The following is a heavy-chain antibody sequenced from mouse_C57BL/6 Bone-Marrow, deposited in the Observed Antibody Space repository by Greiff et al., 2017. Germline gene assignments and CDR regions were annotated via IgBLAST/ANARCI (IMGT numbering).Heavy chain of an antibody. J-gene: IGHJ2*01. CDR2: IYPGSGNT. CDR1: GYSFTSYY. CDR3: ARNDGYYLYYFDY. V-gene: IGHV1-66*01. Sequence: QVQLKQSGPELVKPGASVKISCKASGYSFTSYYIHWVKQRPGQGLEWIGWIYPGSGNTKYNEKFKGKATLTADTSSSTAYMQLSSLTSEDSAVYYCARNDGYYLYYFDYWGQGTTLTVSS. D-gene: IGHD2-3*01.